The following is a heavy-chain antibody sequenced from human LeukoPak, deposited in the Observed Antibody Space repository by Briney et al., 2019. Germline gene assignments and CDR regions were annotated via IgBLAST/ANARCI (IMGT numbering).Heavy chain of an antibody. J-gene: IGHJ3*02. Sequence: SETLSLTCTVSAFSITNGYFWGWIRQPPGKGLEWIGSIYYSGSTYYNPSLKSRVTISVDTSKNQFSLKLSSVTAADTAVYYCASQRWGYDAFDIWGQGTMVTVSS. CDR2: IYYSGST. CDR1: AFSITNGYF. D-gene: IGHD3-16*01. V-gene: IGHV4-38-2*02. CDR3: ASQRWGYDAFDI.